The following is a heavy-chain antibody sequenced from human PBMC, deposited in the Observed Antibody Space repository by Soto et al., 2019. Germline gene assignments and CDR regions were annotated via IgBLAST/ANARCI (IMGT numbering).Heavy chain of an antibody. CDR3: ARAPRGNYGYPSYFDY. D-gene: IGHD3-10*01. CDR1: GFNFKGAW. CDR2: VKSKVDGGTI. Sequence: GGSLRLSCVASGFNFKGAWMNWVHQAPGKGLEWVGRVKSKVDGGTIDYAAPVKGRFTISRDDSKDTVYLQMNSLKTEDTAVYYCARAPRGNYGYPSYFDYWGQGTLVTVSS. J-gene: IGHJ4*02. V-gene: IGHV3-15*07.